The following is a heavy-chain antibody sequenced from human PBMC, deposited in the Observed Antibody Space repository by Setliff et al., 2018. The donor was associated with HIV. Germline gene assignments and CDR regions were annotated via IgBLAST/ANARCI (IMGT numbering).Heavy chain of an antibody. Sequence: ASVKVSCKASGYNFNVYYMHWVRQAPGQGLEWMGWINPNRGGTNFAQKLQGRVTLTWDTSTSTVYMELTTLKSEDTAFYYCARAPYRSGWYGVDYWGQGTLVTVSS. CDR3: ARAPYRSGWYGVDY. CDR1: GYNFNVYY. J-gene: IGHJ4*02. D-gene: IGHD6-19*01. CDR2: INPNRGGT. V-gene: IGHV1-2*02.